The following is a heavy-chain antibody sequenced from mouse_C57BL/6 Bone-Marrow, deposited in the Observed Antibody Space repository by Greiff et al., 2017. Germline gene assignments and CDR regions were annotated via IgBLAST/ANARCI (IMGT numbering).Heavy chain of an antibody. CDR1: GYTFTNYW. V-gene: IGHV1-64*01. CDR3: ARSYDYDDYTMYY. CDR2: MHPNGGSP. Sequence: VQLQQPGAELVKPGASVKLSCKASGYTFTNYWMHWVKQRPGQGLEWIGMMHPNGGSPDYNEKFKSEATLSVDKYSRTAYMELSSLTSEVSAVYYCARSYDYDDYTMYYWGQGTSVTVSS. D-gene: IGHD2-4*01. J-gene: IGHJ4*01.